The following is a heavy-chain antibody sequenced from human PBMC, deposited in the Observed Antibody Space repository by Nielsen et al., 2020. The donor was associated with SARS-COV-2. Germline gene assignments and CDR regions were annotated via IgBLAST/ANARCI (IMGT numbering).Heavy chain of an antibody. V-gene: IGHV4-34*01. CDR3: ASPGYCSSTSCYDYYYYGMDV. Sequence: SCAASGFTFSSYAMSWIRQPPGKGLEWIGEINHSGSTNYNPSLKSRVTISVDTSKNQFSLKLSSVTAADTAVYYCASPGYCSSTSCYDYYYYGMDVWGQGTTVTVSS. J-gene: IGHJ6*02. D-gene: IGHD2-2*03. CDR1: GFTFSSYA. CDR2: INHSGST.